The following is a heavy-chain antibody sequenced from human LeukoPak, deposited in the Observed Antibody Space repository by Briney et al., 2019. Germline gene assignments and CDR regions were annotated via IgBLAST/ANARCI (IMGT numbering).Heavy chain of an antibody. CDR3: ARYYDSSGYWSTPHFDY. J-gene: IGHJ4*02. CDR1: GGSISSFY. V-gene: IGHV4-59*01. D-gene: IGHD3-22*01. CDR2: IQYSGST. Sequence: SETLSLTCTVSGGSISSFYWSWIRQPPGKGLQYIGYIQYSGSTNYNPSLKSRVTISVDTSKNQFSLKLSSVTAADTAVYYCARYYDSSGYWSTPHFDYWGQGTLVTVSS.